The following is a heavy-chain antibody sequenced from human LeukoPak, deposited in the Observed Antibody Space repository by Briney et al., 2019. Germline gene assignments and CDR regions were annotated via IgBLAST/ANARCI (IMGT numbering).Heavy chain of an antibody. V-gene: IGHV1-69*01. D-gene: IGHD1-26*01. CDR1: GGTFSSYA. CDR3: ARTLTYSGSYFNWFDP. CDR2: IIPIFGTA. Sequence: GASVKVSCKASGGTFSSYAISWVRQAPGQGLEWVGGIIPIFGTANYAQKFQGRVTITADESTSTAYMELSSLRSEDTAVYYCARTLTYSGSYFNWFDPWGQGTLVTVSS. J-gene: IGHJ5*02.